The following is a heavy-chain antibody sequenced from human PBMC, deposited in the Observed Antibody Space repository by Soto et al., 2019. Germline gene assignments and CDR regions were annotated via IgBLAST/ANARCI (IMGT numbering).Heavy chain of an antibody. CDR1: GFTFSSYA. J-gene: IGHJ4*02. CDR2: ISGSGGST. D-gene: IGHD3-10*01. V-gene: IGHV3-23*01. CDR3: XTAPGLHYGSGSYYKDY. Sequence: GGSLRLSCAASGFTFSSYAMSWVRQAPGKGLEWVSAISGSGGSTYYADSVKGRFTISRDNSKNTLYLQMNSLRAEDTAVYYCXTAPGLHYGSGSYYKDYWGQGTLVTVSS.